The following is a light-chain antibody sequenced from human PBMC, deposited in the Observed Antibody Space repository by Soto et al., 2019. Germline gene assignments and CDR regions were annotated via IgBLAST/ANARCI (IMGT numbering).Light chain of an antibody. CDR1: SNDVGSYNL. V-gene: IGLV2-14*02. Sequence: QSVLTQPASVSGSPGQSITISCSGTSNDVGSYNLVSWYQQHPGKAPKLMIYEASERPSGVSNRFSGSKSGNTASLTISGLQAEDEADYYCASYTNISTLLFGGGTKLTVL. CDR2: EAS. CDR3: ASYTNISTLL. J-gene: IGLJ2*01.